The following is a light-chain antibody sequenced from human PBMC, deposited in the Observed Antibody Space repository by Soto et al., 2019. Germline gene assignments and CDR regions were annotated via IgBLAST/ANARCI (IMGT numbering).Light chain of an antibody. J-gene: IGKJ1*01. V-gene: IGKV1-5*03. CDR3: QQYNSYPL. CDR2: KAS. CDR1: QSISSW. Sequence: DIQMTQSPSTLSASVGYRVTITCRASQSISSWLAWYQQKPGKAPKLLIYKASSLESGVPSRFSGSGSGTEFTLTISSLQPDDFATYYCQQYNSYPLFGQGTKVDIK.